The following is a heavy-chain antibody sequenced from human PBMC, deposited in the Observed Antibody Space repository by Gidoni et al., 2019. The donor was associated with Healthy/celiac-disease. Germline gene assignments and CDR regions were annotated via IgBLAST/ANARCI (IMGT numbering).Heavy chain of an antibody. CDR2: IKSKTDGGTT. D-gene: IGHD3-22*01. CDR1: GFTFSNAW. Sequence: EVQLVESGGGLVKPGGSLRLSCAASGFTFSNAWMNWVRQAPGKGLEWVGRIKSKTDGGTTDYAAPVKGRFTISRDDSKNTLYLQMNSLKTEDTAVYYCTTDSPPEIVVVEDYYYYYMDVWGKGTTVTVSS. V-gene: IGHV3-15*07. J-gene: IGHJ6*03. CDR3: TTDSPPEIVVVEDYYYYYMDV.